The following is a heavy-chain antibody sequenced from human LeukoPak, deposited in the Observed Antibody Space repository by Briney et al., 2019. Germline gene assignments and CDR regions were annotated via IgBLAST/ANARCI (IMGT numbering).Heavy chain of an antibody. J-gene: IGHJ6*02. CDR1: GYTFTNYY. V-gene: IGHV1-46*01. D-gene: IGHD6-13*01. Sequence: ASVKVSCKASGYTFTNYYMHWVRQAPGQGLEWMGIINPSGGSTSYAQSFQGRVTMARDTSTSTVYMELSSLRSEDTAVYYCATWGSSSSPLPTMDVWGQGTTVTVSS. CDR2: INPSGGST. CDR3: ATWGSSSSPLPTMDV.